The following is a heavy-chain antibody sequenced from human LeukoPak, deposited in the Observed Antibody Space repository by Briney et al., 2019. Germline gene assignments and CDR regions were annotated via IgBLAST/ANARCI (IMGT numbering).Heavy chain of an antibody. Sequence: ASVKVSCRASGYSFTSYGISWVRQAPGRGLEWMGWISTDNGNTNYVQNLQGRVSMTRDTFTSTVYMELRSLRSDDTAVYYCATIPSICGGDCSHFDYWGQGTLVTVSS. D-gene: IGHD2-21*02. J-gene: IGHJ4*02. CDR3: ATIPSICGGDCSHFDY. V-gene: IGHV1-18*01. CDR1: GYSFTSYG. CDR2: ISTDNGNT.